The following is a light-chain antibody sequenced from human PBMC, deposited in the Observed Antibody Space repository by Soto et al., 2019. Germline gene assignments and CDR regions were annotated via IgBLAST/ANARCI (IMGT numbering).Light chain of an antibody. V-gene: IGLV2-14*01. CDR1: SNDVGGYKY. CDR3: SSYSSNNILSYV. Sequence: QSVLTQPASVSGAPGQSINISCTGNSNDVGGYKYVSWYQHRPGTAPKLIMFEVNNRPSGVSDRFSGSRSANTASLTISGLQAHDEADYYCSSYSSNNILSYVFGTGTKLNVL. CDR2: EVN. J-gene: IGLJ1*01.